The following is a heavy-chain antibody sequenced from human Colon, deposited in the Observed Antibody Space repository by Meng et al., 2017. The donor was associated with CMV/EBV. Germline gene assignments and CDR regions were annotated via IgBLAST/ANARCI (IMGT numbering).Heavy chain of an antibody. D-gene: IGHD6-19*01. Sequence: SETLSLTCTVSGGSISSSSLYWGWIRQPPGRGLEWIGSIHYSGNTYRNPSLWGRVSMSVDTSKNQFSLNLSSVTAADTSIYYCARPSDNGWYYFDSWGQGTLVTVSS. J-gene: IGHJ4*02. CDR3: ARPSDNGWYYFDS. V-gene: IGHV4-39*01. CDR2: IHYSGNT. CDR1: GGSISSSSLY.